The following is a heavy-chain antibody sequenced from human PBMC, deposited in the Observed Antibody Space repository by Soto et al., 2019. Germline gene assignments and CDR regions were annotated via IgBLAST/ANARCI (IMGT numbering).Heavy chain of an antibody. CDR2: ISWDSSTI. Sequence: EVQLVESGGGLVQPGRSLRLSCAASGFTFDNCGMHWVGQAPGKGLEWVAGISWDSSTIGYADSVKGRFIISRDDAKNSLYLQMDSLRGEDTALYYCVQGRYPTMATPLDHWGQGTQVIVSS. J-gene: IGHJ4*02. CDR1: GFTFDNCG. D-gene: IGHD2-15*01. CDR3: VQGRYPTMATPLDH. V-gene: IGHV3-9*01.